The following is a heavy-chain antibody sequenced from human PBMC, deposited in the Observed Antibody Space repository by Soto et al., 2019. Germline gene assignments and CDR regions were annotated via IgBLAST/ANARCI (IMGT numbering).Heavy chain of an antibody. J-gene: IGHJ6*03. CDR3: ARAASITIFGVVDYYYYYMDV. V-gene: IGHV1-8*01. Sequence: ASVKVSCKASGYTFTSYDINWVRQATGQGLEWMGWMNPNSGNTGYAQKFQGRVTMTRNTSISTAYMELSSLRSEDTAVYYCARAASITIFGVVDYYYYYMDVWGKGTTVTVSS. D-gene: IGHD3-3*01. CDR1: GYTFTSYD. CDR2: MNPNSGNT.